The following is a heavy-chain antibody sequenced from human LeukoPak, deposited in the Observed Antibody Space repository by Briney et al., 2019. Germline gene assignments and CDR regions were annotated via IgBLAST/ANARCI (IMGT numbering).Heavy chain of an antibody. Sequence: SETLSLTCTVSGGSISSHYWSWLRQPPGKGLEWIAYLYDSVRTKDNPSLKGRVTLSADTSKNQPSLRLSSVTAADTAVYYCATIKRGDIYGYFDFWGQGILVTVSS. CDR3: ATIKRGDIYGYFDF. J-gene: IGHJ4*02. D-gene: IGHD5-18*01. CDR2: LYDSVRT. CDR1: GGSISSHY. V-gene: IGHV4-59*11.